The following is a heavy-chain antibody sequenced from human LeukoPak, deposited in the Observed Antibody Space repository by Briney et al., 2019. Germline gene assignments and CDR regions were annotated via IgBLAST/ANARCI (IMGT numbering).Heavy chain of an antibody. D-gene: IGHD3-10*01. V-gene: IGHV4-31*03. J-gene: IGHJ4*02. CDR3: ARDYYGSRSYDY. Sequence: SQTLSLTCTVSGGSISSDDYYWSWIRQHPGTGLEWIGYIYYSGSTYYNPSLKSRVTISVDTSKNQFSLKLSSVTAADTAVYYCARDYYGSRSYDYWGQGTLVTVSS. CDR2: IYYSGST. CDR1: GGSISSDDYY.